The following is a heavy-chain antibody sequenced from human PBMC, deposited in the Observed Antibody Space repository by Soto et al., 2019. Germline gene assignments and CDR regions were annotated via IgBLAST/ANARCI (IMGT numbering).Heavy chain of an antibody. J-gene: IGHJ6*02. CDR1: GFTFSSYA. V-gene: IGHV3-23*01. Sequence: PGGSLRLSCAASGFTFSSYAMSWVRQAPGKGLEWVSLVEGSGADTYYVDSVKGRFTISRDNSKNTLYLQMNSLRAEDTAVYYCASGMCSSTSCHPWGYYGMDVWGQGTTVTVSS. CDR3: ASGMCSSTSCHPWGYYGMDV. CDR2: VEGSGADT. D-gene: IGHD2-2*01.